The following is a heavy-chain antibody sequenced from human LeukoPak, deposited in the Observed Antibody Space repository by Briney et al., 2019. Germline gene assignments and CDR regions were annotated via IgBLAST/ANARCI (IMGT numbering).Heavy chain of an antibody. V-gene: IGHV4-61*02. J-gene: IGHJ6*03. CDR1: GGSICSGSYY. D-gene: IGHD3-3*01. CDR2: IYTSGST. Sequence: PSETLSLTWTVSGGSICSGSYYWSWIRQPAGKGLEWIGRIYTSGSTNYNPSLKSRVTISVDTSKNQFSLKLSSVTAADTAVYYCARSHYDFWSGSQYYYYMDVWGKGTTVTVSS. CDR3: ARSHYDFWSGSQYYYYMDV.